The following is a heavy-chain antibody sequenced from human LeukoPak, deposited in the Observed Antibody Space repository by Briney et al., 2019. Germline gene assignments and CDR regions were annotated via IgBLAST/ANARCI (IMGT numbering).Heavy chain of an antibody. CDR2: IKEDGSEK. CDR3: ATFSAAES. Sequence: PGGSLRLSCETSGFTFRGYWMTWVRQPPGKGLEWVATIKEDGSEKYYVDSVKGRFTISRDDAENSLYLQMSCLRAEDTAVYYCATFSAAESWGQGTLATVSS. J-gene: IGHJ5*02. V-gene: IGHV3-7*01. D-gene: IGHD2-2*01. CDR1: GFTFRGYW.